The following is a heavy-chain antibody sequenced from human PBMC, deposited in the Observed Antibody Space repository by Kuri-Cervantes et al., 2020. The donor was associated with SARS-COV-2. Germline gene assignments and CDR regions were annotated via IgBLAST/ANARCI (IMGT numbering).Heavy chain of an antibody. CDR3: AKGDWGYSNGFGAFDI. CDR1: GFTFRHYT. J-gene: IGHJ3*02. V-gene: IGHV3-43*01. Sequence: GGSLRLSCATSGFTFRHYTMQWVRQAPGKGLEWVSLINWGGTTTFYADSVKGRFSISRDNSKDSLYLQMDSLKIDDTALYYCAKGDWGYSNGFGAFDIWGQGTVVTVSS. CDR2: INWGGTTT. D-gene: IGHD4-11*01.